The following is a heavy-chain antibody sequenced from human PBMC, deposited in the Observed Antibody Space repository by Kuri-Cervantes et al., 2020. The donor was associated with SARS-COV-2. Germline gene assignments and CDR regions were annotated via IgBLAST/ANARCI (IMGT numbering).Heavy chain of an antibody. CDR3: AKSGSSSSSYVSRLDV. CDR1: GFTFSSYA. CDR2: ISIGSYIT. J-gene: IGHJ6*04. Sequence: GESLKISCAASGFTFSSYAMSWVREAPGKGLEWVAAISIGSYITHYADSVKGRFTISRDDSKNTLHLQMDSLRGEDTAVYYCAKSGSSSSSYVSRLDVWGKGTTVTVSS. V-gene: IGHV3-23*01. D-gene: IGHD3-16*01.